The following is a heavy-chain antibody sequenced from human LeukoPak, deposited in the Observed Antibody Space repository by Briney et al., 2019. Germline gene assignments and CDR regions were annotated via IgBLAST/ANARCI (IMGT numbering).Heavy chain of an antibody. Sequence: PGRSLRLSCAASGFTFDDYAMHWVRQAPGKGLEWVSGISWNSGSIGYADSVKGRFTISRDNAKNSLYLRMNSLRAEDTALYYCAKGFASTVVTRNDAFDIWGQGTMVTVSS. CDR1: GFTFDDYA. V-gene: IGHV3-9*01. CDR3: AKGFASTVVTRNDAFDI. CDR2: ISWNSGSI. J-gene: IGHJ3*02. D-gene: IGHD4-17*01.